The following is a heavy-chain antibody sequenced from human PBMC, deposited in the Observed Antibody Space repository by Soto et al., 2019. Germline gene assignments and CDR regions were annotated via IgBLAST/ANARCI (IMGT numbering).Heavy chain of an antibody. V-gene: IGHV4-39*01. CDR3: ASRAYGDYTFDNY. J-gene: IGHJ4*02. CDR2: IYYSGST. Sequence: QLQLQESGPGLVKPSETLSLTCTVSGGSISSSSYYWGWIRQPPGKGLEWIGSIYYSGSTYYNPTLKSRVTISVDTSKNQFSLKLSSVTAADTAVYYCASRAYGDYTFDNYWGQGTLVTVSS. CDR1: GGSISSSSYY. D-gene: IGHD4-17*01.